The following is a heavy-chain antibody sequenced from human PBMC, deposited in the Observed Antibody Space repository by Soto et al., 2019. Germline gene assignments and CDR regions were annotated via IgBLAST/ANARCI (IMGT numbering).Heavy chain of an antibody. V-gene: IGHV4-4*07. CDR3: AGVGGVDGYNYFNY. D-gene: IGHD2-8*02. CDR1: GGSISSYY. J-gene: IGHJ4*02. CDR2: INYSGST. Sequence: SETLSLTCTVSGGSISSYYWSWIRQPAGKGLEWIGRINYSGSTSYNPSLSSRVSISVDTSKNQFSLKLSSVTAADTAVYFCAGVGGVDGYNYFNYWGQGTQVTVSS.